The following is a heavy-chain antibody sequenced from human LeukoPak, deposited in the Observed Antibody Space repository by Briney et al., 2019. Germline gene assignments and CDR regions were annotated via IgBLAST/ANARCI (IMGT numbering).Heavy chain of an antibody. CDR2: IIPIFGTA. Sequence: SVKVSCKASGGTFSSYAISWVRQAPGQGLEWMGGIIPIFGTANYAQKFQGRVTITADESTSTAYMELSSLRSEDTAVYYCASHDYDSWSGYYTDVNWFDPWGQGTLVTVSS. CDR3: ASHDYDSWSGYYTDVNWFDP. CDR1: GGTFSSYA. D-gene: IGHD3-3*01. J-gene: IGHJ5*02. V-gene: IGHV1-69*13.